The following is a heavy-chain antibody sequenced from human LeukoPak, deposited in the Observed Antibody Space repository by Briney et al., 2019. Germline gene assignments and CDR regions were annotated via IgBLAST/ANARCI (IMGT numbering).Heavy chain of an antibody. D-gene: IGHD1-26*01. V-gene: IGHV3-30*04. Sequence: GGSLRLSCAASGFTFSNYPMHWVRQAPGKGLEWVALISYDGSNKYYADSVKGRFTISRDNSKNTLYLRMNSLRAEDTAVYYCARGSGSYLYYFDSWGQGTLVTVSS. CDR1: GFTFSNYP. CDR2: ISYDGSNK. CDR3: ARGSGSYLYYFDS. J-gene: IGHJ4*02.